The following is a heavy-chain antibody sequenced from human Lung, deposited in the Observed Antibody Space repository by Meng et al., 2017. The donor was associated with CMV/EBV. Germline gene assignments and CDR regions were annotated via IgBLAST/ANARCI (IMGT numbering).Heavy chain of an antibody. V-gene: IGHV1-2*02. D-gene: IGHD3-9*01. Sequence: ASXXVSXKASGYTFTGYYINWVRQAPGQGFEWMGWIHPNSGGTNYAEKFRGRVTMTRDTSITTAYMGLSRLTSDDTAVYYCARDLAGSTYYDILTGYNYYRYGMAVWXQGTTVTVSS. J-gene: IGHJ6*02. CDR2: IHPNSGGT. CDR3: ARDLAGSTYYDILTGYNYYRYGMAV. CDR1: GYTFTGYY.